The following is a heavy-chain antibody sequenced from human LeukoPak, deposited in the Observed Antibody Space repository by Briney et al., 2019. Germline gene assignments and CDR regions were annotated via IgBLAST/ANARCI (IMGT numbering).Heavy chain of an antibody. Sequence: GESLKISCKGSGYSFTSDWIGWVRQMPGKGLEWMGIIYPGDSDTRYSPSFQGQVTISADKSISTAYLQWSSLKASDTAMYYCATSSYCSSTSCPNYYYYGMDVWGQGTTVTVSS. CDR3: ATSSYCSSTSCPNYYYYGMDV. CDR2: IYPGDSDT. V-gene: IGHV5-51*01. J-gene: IGHJ6*02. CDR1: GYSFTSDW. D-gene: IGHD2-2*01.